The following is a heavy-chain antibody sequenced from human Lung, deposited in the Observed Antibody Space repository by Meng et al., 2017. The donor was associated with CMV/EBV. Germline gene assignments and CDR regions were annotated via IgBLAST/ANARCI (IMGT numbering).Heavy chain of an antibody. J-gene: IGHJ5*02. Sequence: SGYTFSGYYMHWVRQAPGQGLEWMGWINPNSGDTNYAQKFQGRVIMTRDTSISTAYMELSRLTSDDTAVYYCAREGRRSGYDNWFDPWGQGTLVTVSS. V-gene: IGHV1-2*02. CDR3: AREGRRSGYDNWFDP. CDR2: INPNSGDT. D-gene: IGHD3-22*01. CDR1: GYTFSGYY.